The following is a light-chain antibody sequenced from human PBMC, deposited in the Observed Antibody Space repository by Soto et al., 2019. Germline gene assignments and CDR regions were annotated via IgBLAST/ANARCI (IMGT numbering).Light chain of an antibody. CDR1: QDVKNY. Sequence: DIQMTQSPSSLSASVGSRVNITCRASQDVKNYLAWYKQKPGQVPKLLIFAASTLQSGVPSRLSGSGSGTDFTLTISSMTPEDAATYYCQKYTHVLRFGHGTKVDIK. CDR3: QKYTHVLR. CDR2: AAS. V-gene: IGKV1-27*01. J-gene: IGKJ1*01.